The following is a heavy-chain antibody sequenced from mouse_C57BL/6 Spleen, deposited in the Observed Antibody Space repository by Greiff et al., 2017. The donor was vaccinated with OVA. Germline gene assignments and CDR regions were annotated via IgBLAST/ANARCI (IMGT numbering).Heavy chain of an antibody. Sequence: EVKLVESGGGLVQPGGSLSLSCAASGFTFTDYYMSWVRQPPGKALEWLGFIRNKANGYTTEYSASVRGRFTISRDNSQSILYLQMNALGAEDSATYYCARYDGSFYWYFDVWGTGTTVTVSS. CDR3: ARYDGSFYWYFDV. CDR2: IRNKANGYTT. CDR1: GFTFTDYY. J-gene: IGHJ1*03. V-gene: IGHV7-3*01. D-gene: IGHD2-3*01.